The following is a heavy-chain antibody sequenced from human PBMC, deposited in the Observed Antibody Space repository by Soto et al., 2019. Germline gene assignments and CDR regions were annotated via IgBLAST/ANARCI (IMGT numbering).Heavy chain of an antibody. CDR2: ISSSSSYI. D-gene: IGHD3-16*02. J-gene: IGHJ4*02. Sequence: EVQLVESGGGLVKPGGSLRLSCAASGFTFSSYSMNWVRQAPGKGLEWVSSISSSSSYIYYADSVKGRFTISRDNAKNSLYLQKNCLRAEDTAGYYCAKGAGELSTRSFDYWGQGTLVTVSS. CDR1: GFTFSSYS. V-gene: IGHV3-21*01. CDR3: AKGAGELSTRSFDY.